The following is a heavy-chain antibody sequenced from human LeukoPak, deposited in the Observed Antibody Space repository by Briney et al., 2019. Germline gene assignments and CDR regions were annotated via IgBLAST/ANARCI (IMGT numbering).Heavy chain of an antibody. Sequence: GGSLRFSCAASGFTFSTSWVSWVRQAPGKGLEWPANINPDGRATFYVDSVKGRFIISRDNAKNSLFLQMSSLRDDDTALYYCASSHDSAGNDWGQGTVVTVYS. J-gene: IGHJ1*01. CDR2: INPDGRAT. CDR3: ASSHDSAGND. CDR1: GFTFSTSW. D-gene: IGHD2-15*01. V-gene: IGHV3-7*01.